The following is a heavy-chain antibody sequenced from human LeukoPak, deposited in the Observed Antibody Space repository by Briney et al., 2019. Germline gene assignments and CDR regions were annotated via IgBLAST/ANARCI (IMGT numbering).Heavy chain of an antibody. V-gene: IGHV3-33*03. J-gene: IGHJ5*02. CDR3: AKYSYGSGTSFDP. Sequence: GGSLRLSCAASGLTFSRCGMHWVRQAPGKGLEWVAVISYDGSNKYYADSVKGRFTISRDNAKNSLYLQMRSLRAEDTAVFYCAKYSYGSGTSFDPWGQGTLVTVSS. CDR1: GLTFSRCG. CDR2: ISYDGSNK. D-gene: IGHD3-10*01.